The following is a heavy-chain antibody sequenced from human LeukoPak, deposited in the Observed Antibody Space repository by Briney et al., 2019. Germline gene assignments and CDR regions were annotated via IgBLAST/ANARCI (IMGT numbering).Heavy chain of an antibody. D-gene: IGHD3-9*01. V-gene: IGHV3-21*01. J-gene: IGHJ4*02. CDR3: ASALVSYYDILTALDY. CDR2: ISSSNSYI. Sequence: GGSLRLSCVASGFTFNSHTMNWVRQAPGMGLEWVSSISSSNSYIYYAESVKGRFTISRGNAKNSLYLQMNSLRAEDTAVYYCASALVSYYDILTALDYWGQGTLVTVSS. CDR1: GFTFNSHT.